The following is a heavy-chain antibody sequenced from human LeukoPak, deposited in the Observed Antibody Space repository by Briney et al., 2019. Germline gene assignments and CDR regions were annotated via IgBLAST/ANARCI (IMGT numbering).Heavy chain of an antibody. D-gene: IGHD3-10*01. V-gene: IGHV4-39*01. CDR3: ARLSRGRWVYYFDY. CDR2: IYYSGST. Sequence: SETLSLTCTVSAGSISSGSYYWGWIRQPPGKGLEWIGSIYYSGSTYYNPSLKSRVTISVDTSKNQFSLKLSSVTAADTAVYYCARLSRGRWVYYFDYWGQGTLVTVSS. CDR1: AGSISSGSYY. J-gene: IGHJ4*02.